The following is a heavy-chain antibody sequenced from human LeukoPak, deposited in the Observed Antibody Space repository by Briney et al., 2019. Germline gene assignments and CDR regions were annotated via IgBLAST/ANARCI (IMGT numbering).Heavy chain of an antibody. CDR1: GFTVSSNY. CDR2: IYSGGST. V-gene: IGHV3-66*01. D-gene: IGHD3-3*01. Sequence: GRSLRLSCVASGFTVSSNYMSWVRQAPGKGLEWVSVIYSGGSTYYADSVKGRFTISRDNSKNTLYLQMNSLRAEDTAVYYCARDPITIFGVVSRSYYYYGMDVWGQGTTVTVSS. CDR3: ARDPITIFGVVSRSYYYYGMDV. J-gene: IGHJ6*02.